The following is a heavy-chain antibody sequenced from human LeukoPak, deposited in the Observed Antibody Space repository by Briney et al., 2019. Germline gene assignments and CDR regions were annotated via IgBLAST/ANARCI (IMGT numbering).Heavy chain of an antibody. CDR1: GYTFTSYG. CDR2: ISAYNGNT. J-gene: IGHJ4*02. Sequence: ASVKVSCKASGYTFTSYGISWVRQAPGQGLEWMGWISAYNGNTNYAQKLQGRVTMTTDTSTSTAYMDLRSLRSDDTAVYYCTRDGPDYGDYINFDYWGQGTLVTVSS. V-gene: IGHV1-18*04. D-gene: IGHD4-17*01. CDR3: TRDGPDYGDYINFDY.